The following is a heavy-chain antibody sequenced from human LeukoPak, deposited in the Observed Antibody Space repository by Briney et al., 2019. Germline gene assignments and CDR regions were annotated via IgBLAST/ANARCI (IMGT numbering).Heavy chain of an antibody. D-gene: IGHD3-22*01. J-gene: IGHJ5*02. CDR1: GYSISNGYY. CDR3: ARTPYDSSGYKRRAVHWFDP. Sequence: SETLSLTCTVSGYSISNGYYWGWIRQPPGKGLEWIGSIYHSGSTYYNPSLKSRVTISVDTSKNQFSLKLSSVTAADTAVYYCARTPYDSSGYKRRAVHWFDPWGQGTLVTVSS. V-gene: IGHV4-38-2*02. CDR2: IYHSGST.